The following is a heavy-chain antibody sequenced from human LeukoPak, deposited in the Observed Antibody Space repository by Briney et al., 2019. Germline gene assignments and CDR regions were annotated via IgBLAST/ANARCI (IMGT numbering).Heavy chain of an antibody. CDR3: ARVGTRNWFDP. Sequence: KPGGSLRLSCAASGFTFSSYAMSWVRQAPGKGLEWIGYIYYSGSTNYNPSLKSRVTISVDTSKNQFSLKLSSVTAADTAVYYCARVGTRNWFDPWGQGTLVTVSS. V-gene: IGHV4-59*01. CDR1: GFTFSSYA. J-gene: IGHJ5*02. CDR2: IYYSGST.